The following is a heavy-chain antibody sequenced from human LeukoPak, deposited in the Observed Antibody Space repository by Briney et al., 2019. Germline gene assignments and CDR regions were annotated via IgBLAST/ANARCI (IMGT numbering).Heavy chain of an antibody. V-gene: IGHV3-73*01. Sequence: PGGSLRLSCAASGFTFSGSAMHWVRQASGKGLEWVGRIRSKANTYATTYPASVKGRFTISRDDSKNTAYLQMNSLRAEDTAVYYCARVHEAYCGGDCYSYFDYWGQGTLVTVSS. CDR2: IRSKANTYAT. CDR3: ARVHEAYCGGDCYSYFDY. J-gene: IGHJ4*02. D-gene: IGHD2-21*02. CDR1: GFTFSGSA.